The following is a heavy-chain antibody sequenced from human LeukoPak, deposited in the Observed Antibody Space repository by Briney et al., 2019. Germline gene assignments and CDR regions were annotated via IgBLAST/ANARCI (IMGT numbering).Heavy chain of an antibody. CDR1: GFTFSTHT. Sequence: GGSLRLSCAGAGFTFSTHTINWVRQAPGKGLEWVSSISSSSAYIYYADSVKGRFTISRNNAKNSLYLQMNSLRVEDTAVYYCGRHISSLYNYYGMDVWGQGTTVTVSS. V-gene: IGHV3-21*01. J-gene: IGHJ6*02. CDR3: GRHISSLYNYYGMDV. D-gene: IGHD6-6*01. CDR2: ISSSSAYI.